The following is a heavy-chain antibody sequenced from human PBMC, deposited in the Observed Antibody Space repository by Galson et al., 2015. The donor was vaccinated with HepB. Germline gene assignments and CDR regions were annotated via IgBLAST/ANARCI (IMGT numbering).Heavy chain of an antibody. Sequence: SLRLSCAASGFTFSSYAMHWVRQAPGKGLEWVAVISYDGSNKYYADSVKGRFTISRDNSKNTLYLQMNSLRAEDTAVYYCATDPAVAVGYWGQGTLVTVSS. J-gene: IGHJ4*02. CDR2: ISYDGSNK. D-gene: IGHD6-19*01. CDR1: GFTFSSYA. CDR3: ATDPAVAVGY. V-gene: IGHV3-30*04.